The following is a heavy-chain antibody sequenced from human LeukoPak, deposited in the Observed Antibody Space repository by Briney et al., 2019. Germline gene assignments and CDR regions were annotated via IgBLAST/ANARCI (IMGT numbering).Heavy chain of an antibody. CDR1: GGSISSYY. Sequence: SETLSLTCTVSGGSISSYYWSWIRQPAGKGLEWIGRIYTSGSTNYNPSLESRVTISVDKSKNQFSLKLSSVTAADTAVYYCARGVSGPVPYYFEYWGQGTLVTVSS. V-gene: IGHV4-4*07. J-gene: IGHJ4*02. CDR3: ARGVSGPVPYYFEY. CDR2: IYTSGST. D-gene: IGHD3/OR15-3a*01.